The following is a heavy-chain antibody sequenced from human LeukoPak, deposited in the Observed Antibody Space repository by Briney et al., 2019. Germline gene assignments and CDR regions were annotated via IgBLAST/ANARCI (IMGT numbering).Heavy chain of an antibody. J-gene: IGHJ4*02. CDR2: ISGSGGST. CDR1: GFTFSSYA. CDR3: AKTRGPYYFDS. D-gene: IGHD3-16*01. Sequence: GGSLRLSCAASGFTFSSYAMSWVRQAPGKGLEWVSAISGSGGSTYYADSVKGRFTISRDNSKNTLYLQMNSLGAEDTATYYCAKTRGPYYFDSWGQGTLVIVSS. V-gene: IGHV3-23*01.